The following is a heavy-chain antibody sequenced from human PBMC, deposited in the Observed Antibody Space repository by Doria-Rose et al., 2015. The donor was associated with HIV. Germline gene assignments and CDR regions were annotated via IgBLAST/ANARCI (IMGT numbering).Heavy chain of an antibody. D-gene: IGHD6-13*01. V-gene: IGHV2-26*01. J-gene: IGHJ4*02. CDR3: ARIKSSRWYHKYYFDF. CDR1: GVSLSSPGMG. CDR2: IFSDDEG. Sequence: QVQLVQSGPVLVKPTETLTLTCTVSGVSLSSPGMGVSWIRQPPGKALEWLANIFSDDEGSYKTSLKSRLTISGGTSKSQVVLTMTDMDPVDTATYYCARIKSSRWYHKYYFDFWGQGTLVIVS.